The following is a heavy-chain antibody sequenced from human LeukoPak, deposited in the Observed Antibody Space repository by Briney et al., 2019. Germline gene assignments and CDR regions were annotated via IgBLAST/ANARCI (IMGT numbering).Heavy chain of an antibody. V-gene: IGHV4-38-2*02. J-gene: IGHJ4*02. CDR1: GYSISSGYY. D-gene: IGHD4-17*01. CDR2: IYHSGST. Sequence: PSETLSLTCAVSGYSISSGYYWGWIRQPPGKGLEWIGSIYHSGSTYYNPSLKSRVTISVDTSKNQFSLKLSSVTAADTAVYYCARDKDSGDYGEWGQGTLVTVSS. CDR3: ARDKDSGDYGE.